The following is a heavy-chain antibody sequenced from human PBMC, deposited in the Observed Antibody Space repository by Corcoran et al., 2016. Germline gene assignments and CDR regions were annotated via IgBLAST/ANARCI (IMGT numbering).Heavy chain of an antibody. D-gene: IGHD1-26*01. V-gene: IGHV3-74*01. J-gene: IGHJ3*02. CDR3: ATESWWGATTRDALDI. Sequence: EVQLVESGGGLVQPWASLRLSWAASGFPFSRYWMHWVRQAPGKGLVWVSRINSDGSSTSYADSVQGRFTISRDNAKNTLYLQMNSLRAEDTAVYYCATESWWGATTRDALDIWGQGTRVTVSS. CDR2: INSDGSST. CDR1: GFPFSRYW.